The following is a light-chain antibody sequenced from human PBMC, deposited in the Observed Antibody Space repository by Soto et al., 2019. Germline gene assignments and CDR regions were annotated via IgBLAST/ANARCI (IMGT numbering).Light chain of an antibody. J-gene: IGKJ1*01. Sequence: DIQLTQYPSFLSASVGDRVTITCRASQGISSYLAWYQQKPGKAPKLLIYAASTLQSGVPSRFSGSGSGTEFTLTISSLQPEDFATYYCQQGWTFGQGTKVDIK. V-gene: IGKV1-9*01. CDR2: AAS. CDR1: QGISSY. CDR3: QQGWT.